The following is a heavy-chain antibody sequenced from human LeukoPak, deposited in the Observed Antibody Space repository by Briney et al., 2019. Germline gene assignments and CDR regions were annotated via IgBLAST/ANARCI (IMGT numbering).Heavy chain of an antibody. CDR3: ARGPPQWYYDFWSGYPHDAFDI. V-gene: IGHV4-30-2*01. CDR1: GGSISSGGYY. D-gene: IGHD3-3*01. CDR2: IYHSGST. J-gene: IGHJ3*02. Sequence: SETLSLTCTVSGGSISSGGYYWSWIRQPPGKGLEWIGYIYHSGSTYYNPSLKSRVTISVDRSKNQFSLKLSSVTAADTAVYYCARGPPQWYYDFWSGYPHDAFDIWGQGTMVTVSS.